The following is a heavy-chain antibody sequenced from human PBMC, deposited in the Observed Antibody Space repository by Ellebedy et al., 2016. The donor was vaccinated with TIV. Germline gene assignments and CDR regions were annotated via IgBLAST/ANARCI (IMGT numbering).Heavy chain of an antibody. D-gene: IGHD3-10*01. Sequence: ASVKVSXKVSGYTFTRYGMSWVRQAPGQGLEWMGWIAVYNGHTKYAQKFQDRVAMTTETATSTVYMELRSLRSDDTAVYYCARSRLGGGHWYFDFWGRGTLVTVSS. J-gene: IGHJ2*01. CDR1: GYTFTRYG. V-gene: IGHV1-18*01. CDR2: IAVYNGHT. CDR3: ARSRLGGGHWYFDF.